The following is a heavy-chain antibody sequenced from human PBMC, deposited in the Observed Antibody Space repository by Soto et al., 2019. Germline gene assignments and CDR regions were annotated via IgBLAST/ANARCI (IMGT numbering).Heavy chain of an antibody. CDR1: GYTFTSYD. J-gene: IGHJ4*02. Sequence: ASVKVSCKASGYTFTSYDINWVRQATGQGLEWMGWMNPNSGNTGYAQKFQGRVTMTRNTSISTAYTELSSLRSEDTAVYYCARSFTITFGGVIAQPPEFDYWGQGTLVTVSS. V-gene: IGHV1-8*01. D-gene: IGHD3-16*02. CDR2: MNPNSGNT. CDR3: ARSFTITFGGVIAQPPEFDY.